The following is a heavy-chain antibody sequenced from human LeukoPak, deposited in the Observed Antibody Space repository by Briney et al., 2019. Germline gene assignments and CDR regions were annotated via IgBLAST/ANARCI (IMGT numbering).Heavy chain of an antibody. D-gene: IGHD2-15*01. Sequence: SETLSLTCTVSGGSISSGSYYWSWIRQPAGKGLEWIGRIYTSGSTNYNPSLKSRVTISVDTSKNQFSLKLSSVTAADTAVYYCAREEDSPYYFDYWGQGTLVTVSS. CDR1: GGSISSGSYY. V-gene: IGHV4-61*02. CDR3: AREEDSPYYFDY. CDR2: IYTSGST. J-gene: IGHJ4*02.